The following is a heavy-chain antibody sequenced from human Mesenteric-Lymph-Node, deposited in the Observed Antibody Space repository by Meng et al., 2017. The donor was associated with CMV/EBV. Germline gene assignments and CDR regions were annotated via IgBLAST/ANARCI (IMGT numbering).Heavy chain of an antibody. J-gene: IGHJ4*02. V-gene: IGHV4-59*01. CDR2: IYYSGST. CDR1: GGSISSYY. Sequence: SETLSLTCTVSGGSISSYYWSWIRQPPGKGLEWIGYIYYSGSTNYNPSLKSRVTISVDTSKNQFSLKLSSVTAADTAVYYCARAPRNWGQGTLVTVSS. CDR3: ARAPRN.